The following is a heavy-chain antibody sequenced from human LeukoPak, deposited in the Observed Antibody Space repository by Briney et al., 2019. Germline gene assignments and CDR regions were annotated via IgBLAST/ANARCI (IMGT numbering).Heavy chain of an antibody. CDR1: GGSISSSSYY. CDR3: ARLGGAYYGDFDS. D-gene: IGHD1-26*01. V-gene: IGHV4-39*01. J-gene: IGHJ4*02. Sequence: SETLSLTCTVSGGSISSSSYYWGWLRQPQGTGLEWIGSFYYSGSTYYNPSLKSRVTISFATSKTQFSLRLSSVTAADTALYYCARLGGAYYGDFDSWGQGTLVTVSS. CDR2: FYYSGST.